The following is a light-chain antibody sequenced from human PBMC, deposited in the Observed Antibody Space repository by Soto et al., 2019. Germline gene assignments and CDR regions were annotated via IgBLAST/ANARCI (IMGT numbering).Light chain of an antibody. CDR1: QSISTY. CDR2: DAS. V-gene: IGKV3-11*01. J-gene: IGKJ2*01. Sequence: EIVLTQPPATLPLSPGESATLSCSANQSISTYLTWYQQKPGQAPMLIIFDASNRATGIPATFRGSGSGTDFTLSVSSLETEDFATYYCQQCGNWSRGFTFGQGTTLEIK. CDR3: QQCGNWSRGFT.